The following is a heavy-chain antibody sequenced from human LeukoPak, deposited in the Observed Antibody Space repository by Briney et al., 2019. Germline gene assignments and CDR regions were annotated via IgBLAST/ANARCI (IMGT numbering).Heavy chain of an antibody. CDR2: IYYTGST. D-gene: IGHD3-10*01. J-gene: IGHJ4*02. Sequence: SETLSLTCTVSGXSISSYYWSWIRQPPGKGQEWIGNIYYTGSTSYNPSLKSRITISLDTSKNHFSLKLTSVTAADTAVYYCARHYDSGTYPLDYWGQGTLVTVSS. CDR1: GXSISSYY. V-gene: IGHV4-59*01. CDR3: ARHYDSGTYPLDY.